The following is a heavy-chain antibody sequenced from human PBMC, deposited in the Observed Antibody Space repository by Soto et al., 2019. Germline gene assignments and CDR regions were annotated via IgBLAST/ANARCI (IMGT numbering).Heavy chain of an antibody. CDR1: RFTLSGYA. J-gene: IGHJ6*03. Sequence: GGSLRLSCAASRFTLSGYAMDWVRQAPGKGLEYVSGISSNGVGTYYANSVQGRFTISRDNSKNTVYLQMGSLRPEDMAVYYCARRARPDFYYMDVWGKGTTVTV. CDR3: ARRARPDFYYMDV. CDR2: ISSNGVGT. D-gene: IGHD6-6*01. V-gene: IGHV3-64*01.